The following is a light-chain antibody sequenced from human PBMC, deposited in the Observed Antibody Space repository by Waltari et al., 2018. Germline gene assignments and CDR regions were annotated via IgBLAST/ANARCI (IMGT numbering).Light chain of an antibody. J-gene: IGKJ2*01. V-gene: IGKV1-39*01. CDR1: QTIYRY. Sequence: DIQMTQSPSSLSASVGERVTITCRASQTIYRYLNWYQQKPGKAPILLIYAASSFQPGVPYKFGGSGSWTDFTLTASSLQPEHFATSHCQHTYSTPHTFGQGTNLEIK. CDR2: AAS. CDR3: QHTYSTPHT.